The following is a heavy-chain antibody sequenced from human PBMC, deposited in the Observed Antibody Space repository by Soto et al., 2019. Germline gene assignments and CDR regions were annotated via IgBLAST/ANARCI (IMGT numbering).Heavy chain of an antibody. CDR2: IIPIFGTA. CDR1: GGTFNSYA. D-gene: IGHD3-22*01. CDR3: ARDHDSSGYDPPCFDP. Sequence: WASVKVSCKSSGGTFNSYAISWVRQAPGQGLEWMGGIIPIFGTANYAQKFQGRVTITADESTSTAYIELSSLSSEDTAVFYCARDHDSSGYDPPCFDPWGQGSLVT. J-gene: IGHJ5*02. V-gene: IGHV1-69*13.